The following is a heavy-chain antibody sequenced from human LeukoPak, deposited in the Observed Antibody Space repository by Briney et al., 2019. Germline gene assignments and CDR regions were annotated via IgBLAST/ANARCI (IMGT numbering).Heavy chain of an antibody. J-gene: IGHJ4*02. CDR1: GFTFSSYG. V-gene: IGHV3-30*03. CDR2: ISYDGSNK. Sequence: PGGSLRLSCAASGFTFSSYGMHWVRQAPGKGLEWVAVISYDGSNKYYADSVKGRFTISRDNSKNTLYLQMNSLRAEDTAVYYCARSDSSGGVDYWGQGTLVTVSS. D-gene: IGHD3-22*01. CDR3: ARSDSSGGVDY.